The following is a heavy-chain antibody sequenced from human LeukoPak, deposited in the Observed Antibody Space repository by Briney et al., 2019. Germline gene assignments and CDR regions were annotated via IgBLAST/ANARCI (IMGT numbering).Heavy chain of an antibody. CDR1: GFTFSSYA. Sequence: GGSLRLSCAASGFTFSSYAMSWVRQAPGKGLEWVSAISGSGGSTYYADSVKVRFTISRDNSKNTLYLQMNSLRAEDTAVYYCAKAVLWFGESYFDYWGQGTLVTVSS. D-gene: IGHD3-10*01. V-gene: IGHV3-23*01. J-gene: IGHJ4*02. CDR3: AKAVLWFGESYFDY. CDR2: ISGSGGST.